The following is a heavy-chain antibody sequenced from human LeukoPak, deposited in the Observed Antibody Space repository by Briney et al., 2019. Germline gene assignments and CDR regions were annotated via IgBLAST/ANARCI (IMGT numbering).Heavy chain of an antibody. J-gene: IGHJ4*02. CDR3: ARSTTYYLGSGSDSASFDY. V-gene: IGHV3-53*04. Sequence: GGSLRLSCAASGFIVNNNYMSWVRQAPGKGLEWVSVICYEGSTHYADSVKGRFTISRHNSKNTLFLQMNSLRVEDTAVYYCARSTTYYLGSGSDSASFDYWGQGTLVTVSS. D-gene: IGHD3-10*01. CDR2: ICYEGST. CDR1: GFIVNNNY.